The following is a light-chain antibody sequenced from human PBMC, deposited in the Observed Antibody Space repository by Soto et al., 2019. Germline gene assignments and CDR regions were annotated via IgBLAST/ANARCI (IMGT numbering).Light chain of an antibody. CDR3: QQSYNVPRT. V-gene: IGKV1-39*01. CDR2: GAS. Sequence: VQMTQSPASLSAYVGDRVTITCRASENIPGYLSWYQQKPGKAPNLLIYGASILQSGVPSRFSGRGSGTEFTLTISSLQPEDFATYYCQQSYNVPRTFGQGTKVDI. J-gene: IGKJ1*01. CDR1: ENIPGY.